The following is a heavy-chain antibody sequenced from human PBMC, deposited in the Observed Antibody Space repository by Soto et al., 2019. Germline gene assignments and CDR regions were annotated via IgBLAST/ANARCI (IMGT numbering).Heavy chain of an antibody. Sequence: LRLSCTASGFIFDNHAMHWVRQAPGKGLEWVAGVTWNSVATGYADSVKGRFTISRDNAKNSLYLQMNSLSAEDTAVYFCVKEGGMKYFDFWGRGTVVTVSS. CDR3: VKEGGMKYFDF. V-gene: IGHV3-9*01. J-gene: IGHJ2*01. D-gene: IGHD3-16*01. CDR1: GFIFDNHA. CDR2: VTWNSVAT.